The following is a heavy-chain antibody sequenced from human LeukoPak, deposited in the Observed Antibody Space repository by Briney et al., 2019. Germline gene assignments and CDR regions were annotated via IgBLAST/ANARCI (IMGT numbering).Heavy chain of an antibody. Sequence: SETLSLTGAVYGESFSGYYWSWIRQPPGKGLEWIGEINHSGSTNYNPSLKSRVTISVDTSKNQFSLKLSSVTAADTAVYYCARGHPHYDFWSGYPPGWYFDLWGRGTLVTVSS. J-gene: IGHJ2*01. CDR2: INHSGST. V-gene: IGHV4-34*01. CDR1: GESFSGYY. CDR3: ARGHPHYDFWSGYPPGWYFDL. D-gene: IGHD3-3*01.